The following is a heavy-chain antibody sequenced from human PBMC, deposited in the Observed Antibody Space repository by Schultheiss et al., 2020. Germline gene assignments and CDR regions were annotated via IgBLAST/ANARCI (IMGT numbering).Heavy chain of an antibody. V-gene: IGHV3-23*01. Sequence: GGSLRLSCGASGFTFSSYPIIWVRQAPGKGLEWVSVISASGSTIDYADSVRGRFTISRDNVKNRVFLKMVGLRVEDTAVYYCAKDVEESFLNFYYGLDVWGQGTTVTVSS. CDR3: AKDVEESFLNFYYGLDV. CDR2: ISASGSTI. D-gene: IGHD5-24*01. CDR1: GFTFSSYP. J-gene: IGHJ6*02.